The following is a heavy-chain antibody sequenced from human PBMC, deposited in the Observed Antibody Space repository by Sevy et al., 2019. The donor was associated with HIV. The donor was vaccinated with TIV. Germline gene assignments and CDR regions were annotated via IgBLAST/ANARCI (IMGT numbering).Heavy chain of an antibody. D-gene: IGHD6-13*01. CDR2: TYYRSKWYN. J-gene: IGHJ4*02. CDR3: ARELGRGSWYSGYFDY. V-gene: IGHV6-1*01. Sequence: SQTLSLTCAISGDSVASNSAAWNWIRQSPSRGLEWLGRTYYRSKWYNDYAVSVKSRITNNPDTSKNQFSLQLNSVTPEDTAVYYCARELGRGSWYSGYFDYWGQGTLVTVSS. CDR1: GDSVASNSAA.